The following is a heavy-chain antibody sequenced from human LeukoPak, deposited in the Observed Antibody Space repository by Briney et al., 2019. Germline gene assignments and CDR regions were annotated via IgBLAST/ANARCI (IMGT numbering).Heavy chain of an antibody. CDR3: ARAPVWYSNYDADV. CDR1: GFTFRNYS. V-gene: IGHV3-21*01. J-gene: IGHJ6*04. D-gene: IGHD3-16*01. CDR2: ISSHSIYI. Sequence: GGSLRLSCAASGFTFRNYSMNWVREATGEGVGWGSTISSHSIYIYYADSVKGRFTISRDNANNSLYLQMNSLRAEDTAVYYCARAPVWYSNYDADVWGKGTTVTVSS.